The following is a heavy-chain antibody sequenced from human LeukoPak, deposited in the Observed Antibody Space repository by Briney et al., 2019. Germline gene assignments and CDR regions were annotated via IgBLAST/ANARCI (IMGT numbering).Heavy chain of an antibody. CDR3: ARDGYCSSTSCYVGYYYYYGMDV. V-gene: IGHV3-11*01. Sequence: GGSLRLSCAASGFTFSDYYMSWIRQAPGKGLEWVSYISSSGSTIYYADSVKGRFTISRDNAKNSLYLQMNSLRAEDTAVYYCARDGYCSSTSCYVGYYYYYGMDVWGQGTTVTVSS. J-gene: IGHJ6*02. CDR2: ISSSGSTI. D-gene: IGHD2-2*03. CDR1: GFTFSDYY.